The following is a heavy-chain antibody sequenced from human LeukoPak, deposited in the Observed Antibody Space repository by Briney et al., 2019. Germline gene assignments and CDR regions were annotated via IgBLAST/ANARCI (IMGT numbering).Heavy chain of an antibody. Sequence: GGSLRLSCAASGLTFINFGMTWVRQAPGKVLEWVSAISGSAVITFYADSVKGRFTISRDNSKNTLYVQMNSLRAEDTAVYYCAKLQWELLGGRFDYWGQGTLVTVSS. CDR3: AKLQWELLGGRFDY. J-gene: IGHJ4*02. CDR1: GLTFINFG. V-gene: IGHV3-23*01. D-gene: IGHD1-26*01. CDR2: ISGSAVIT.